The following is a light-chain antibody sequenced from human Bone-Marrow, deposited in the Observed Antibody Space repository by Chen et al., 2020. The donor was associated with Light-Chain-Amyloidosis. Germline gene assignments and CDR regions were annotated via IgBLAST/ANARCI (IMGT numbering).Light chain of an antibody. Sequence: QSVLTQPPSVSGAPGQRVTISCTRSSSTIGAGYDVHWYQQLPGTAPKLLIYGNSNRPSGVPDRFSGSKSGTSASLAITGLQAEDEADYYCQSYDSSLSGYVFGGGTKLTVL. CDR1: SSTIGAGYD. V-gene: IGLV1-40*01. J-gene: IGLJ3*02. CDR2: GNS. CDR3: QSYDSSLSGYV.